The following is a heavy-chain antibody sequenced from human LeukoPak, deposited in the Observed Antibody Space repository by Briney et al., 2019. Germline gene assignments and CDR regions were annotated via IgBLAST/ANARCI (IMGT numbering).Heavy chain of an antibody. CDR2: ISSGGGSI. Sequence: PGGSLRLSCAASGLTFSSYTMNWVRQAPGQGLEWVSYISSGGGSIFYADSVKGRFSISRDNAKNSLYLQMNSLRDDDTAVYFCAREVRGTYLDYWGQGTLVTVSS. D-gene: IGHD4/OR15-4a*01. V-gene: IGHV3-48*02. CDR3: AREVRGTYLDY. CDR1: GLTFSSYT. J-gene: IGHJ4*02.